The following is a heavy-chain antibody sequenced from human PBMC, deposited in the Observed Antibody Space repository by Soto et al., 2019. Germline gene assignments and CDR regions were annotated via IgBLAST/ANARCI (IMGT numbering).Heavy chain of an antibody. CDR1: GYSFTSYW. V-gene: IGHV5-10-1*01. J-gene: IGHJ6*02. D-gene: IGHD6-19*01. CDR2: TDPSDSYT. CDR3: ARLAMASRRGYYGMDV. Sequence: GESLKISCKGSGYSFTSYWISWVRQMPGKGLEWMGRTDPSDSYTNYSPSFQGHVTFSADKSISTAYLQWSSLQASDTAMYYCARLAMASRRGYYGMDVWGQGTTVTVSS.